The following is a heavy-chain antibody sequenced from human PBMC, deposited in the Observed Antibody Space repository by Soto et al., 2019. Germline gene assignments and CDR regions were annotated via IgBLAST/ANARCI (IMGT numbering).Heavy chain of an antibody. J-gene: IGHJ4*02. D-gene: IGHD1-26*01. CDR3: TRGDWWELPTMDY. CDR1: GFTFSGSA. Sequence: VQLVESGGGVVQPGRSLRLSCEASGFTFSGSAMHWVRQASGKGLEWVGRIRSKANSYATAYAASVKGRFTISRDDSKNTAYLQMNSLKTEDTAVYFCTRGDWWELPTMDYWGQGTLVTVSS. V-gene: IGHV3-73*01. CDR2: IRSKANSYAT.